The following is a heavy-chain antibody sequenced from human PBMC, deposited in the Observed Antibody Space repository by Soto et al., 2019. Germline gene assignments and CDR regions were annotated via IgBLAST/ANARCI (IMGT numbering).Heavy chain of an antibody. CDR3: AKDIGLERRYYYYYYGMDV. J-gene: IGHJ6*02. CDR2: ISWDGGST. CDR1: GFTFDDYT. D-gene: IGHD1-1*01. Sequence: GGSLRLSCAASGFTFDDYTMHWVRQAPGKGLEWVSLISWDGGSTYYADSVKGRFTISRDNSKNSLYLQMNSLRTEDTALYYCAKDIGLERRYYYYYYGMDVWGQGTTVTVSS. V-gene: IGHV3-43*01.